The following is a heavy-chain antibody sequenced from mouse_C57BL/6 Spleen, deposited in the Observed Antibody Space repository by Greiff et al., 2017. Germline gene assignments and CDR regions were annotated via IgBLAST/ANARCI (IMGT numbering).Heavy chain of an antibody. CDR3: ARDCYGGSWYFDV. J-gene: IGHJ1*03. Sequence: QVQLQQPGAELVRPGSSVKLSCKASGYTFTSYWMHWVKQRPIQGLEWIGNIDPSDSETHYNQKFKDKATLTVDKSSSTAYMQLSSLTSEDSAVYCCARDCYGGSWYFDVWGTGATVTVSS. CDR2: IDPSDSET. D-gene: IGHD1-1*01. CDR1: GYTFTSYW. V-gene: IGHV1-52*01.